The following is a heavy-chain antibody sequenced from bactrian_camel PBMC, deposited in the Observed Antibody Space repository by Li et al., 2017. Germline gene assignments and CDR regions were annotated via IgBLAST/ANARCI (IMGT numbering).Heavy chain of an antibody. CDR1: GLPFEDSD. J-gene: IGHJ6*01. D-gene: IGHD4*01. Sequence: HVQLVESGGGSVQAGGSLRLSCTASGLPFEDSDMGWYRQAPGNECELVATISSDGNIYYADSVKGRFTISLDNGKNTASLQMNSLKPEDTAVYYCAADRTLRRFPYSDAYVPCVQGRGYWGQGTQVTVS. CDR2: ISSDGNI. CDR3: AADRTLRRFPYSDAYVPCVQGRGY. V-gene: IGHV3S55*01.